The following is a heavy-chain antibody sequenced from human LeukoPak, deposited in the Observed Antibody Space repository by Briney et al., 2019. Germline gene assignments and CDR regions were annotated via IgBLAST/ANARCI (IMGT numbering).Heavy chain of an antibody. CDR2: ISSSSSYI. CDR3: ARDDPYCSSTSCYVYYYYYYYGTDV. D-gene: IGHD2-2*01. J-gene: IGHJ6*02. V-gene: IGHV3-21*01. Sequence: GGSLRLSCAASGFTFSSYSMNWVRQAPGKGLEWVSSISSSSSYIYYADQVKGRFTISRENAKNSLYLQMNSLRAEGTAVYYCARDDPYCSSTSCYVYYYYYYYGTDVWGRGTTVTVSS. CDR1: GFTFSSYS.